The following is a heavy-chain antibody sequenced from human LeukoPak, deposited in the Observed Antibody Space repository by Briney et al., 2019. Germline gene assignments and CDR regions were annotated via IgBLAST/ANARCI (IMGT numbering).Heavy chain of an antibody. CDR1: GGSISSYY. CDR2: IYHSGST. J-gene: IGHJ4*02. V-gene: IGHV4-59*04. Sequence: SETLSLTCTVSGGSISSYYWNWIRQPPGKGLEWIGCIYHSGSTYYNPSLKSRVTMSVDRSKNQFSLKLSSVTAADTAVYYCASPAHSSSWYNYWGQGTLVTVSS. D-gene: IGHD6-13*01. CDR3: ASPAHSSSWYNY.